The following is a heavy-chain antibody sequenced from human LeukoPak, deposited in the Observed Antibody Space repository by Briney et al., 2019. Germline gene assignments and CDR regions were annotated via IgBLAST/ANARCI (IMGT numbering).Heavy chain of an antibody. V-gene: IGHV3-30*02. CDR3: AKDRRELLWFGELDY. CDR2: IRYDGSNK. J-gene: IGHJ4*02. D-gene: IGHD3-10*01. Sequence: KXLEXXAFIRYDGSNKYYADSVKGRFTISRDNSKNTLYLQMNSLRAEDTAVYYCAKDRRELLWFGELDYWGQGTLVTVSS.